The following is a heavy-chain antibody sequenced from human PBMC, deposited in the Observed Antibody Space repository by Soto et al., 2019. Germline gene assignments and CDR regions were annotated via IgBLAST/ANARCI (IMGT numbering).Heavy chain of an antibody. CDR1: GFTFSSYW. CDR3: ARATGADKEDY. V-gene: IGHV3-7*04. CDR2: IKEDGSER. Sequence: EVQLVESGGGLVQPGGSLRLSCAASGFTFSSYWMSWVRQAPGKGLEWVANIKEDGSERYYVDSVKGRFTISRYNAKNPLYLQMHSLRVEDTAVYYCARATGADKEDYGGQGTLVTVSS. J-gene: IGHJ4*02. D-gene: IGHD3-10*01.